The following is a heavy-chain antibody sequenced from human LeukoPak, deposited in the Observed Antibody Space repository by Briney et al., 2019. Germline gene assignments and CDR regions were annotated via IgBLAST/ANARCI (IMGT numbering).Heavy chain of an antibody. CDR3: AKGYYYMDV. CDR1: GFTFNRYG. CDR2: IRYDGSNK. J-gene: IGHJ6*03. Sequence: GGSLRLSCAASGFTFNRYGIHCVRQAPGKGLEWVAFIRYDGSNKYYADSVKGRFTISRDNSKNTMYLQMNSLRAEDTAVYYRAKGYYYMDVWGKGTTVTVSS. V-gene: IGHV3-30*02.